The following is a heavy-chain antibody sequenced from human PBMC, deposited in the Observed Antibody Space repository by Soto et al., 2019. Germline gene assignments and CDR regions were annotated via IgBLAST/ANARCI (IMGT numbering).Heavy chain of an antibody. CDR3: AKDFTPSMRQYYYGSGIEFDP. CDR2: ISWNSGSI. CDR1: GFTFDDYA. V-gene: IGHV3-9*01. J-gene: IGHJ5*02. Sequence: GGSLRLSCAASGFTFDDYAMHWVRQAPGKGLEWVSGISWNSGSIGYADSVKGRFTISRDNAKNSLYLQMNSLRAEDTALYYCAKDFTPSMRQYYYGSGIEFDPWGQGTLVTVSS. D-gene: IGHD3-10*01.